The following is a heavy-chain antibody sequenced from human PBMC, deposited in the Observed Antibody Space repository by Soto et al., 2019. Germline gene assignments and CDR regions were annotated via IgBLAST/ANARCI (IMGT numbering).Heavy chain of an antibody. J-gene: IGHJ4*02. Sequence: SETLSLTCTVSGGSVSSGSYYWSWIRQPPGKGLEWIGYIYYSGSTNYNPSLKSRVTISVDTSKNQFSLKLNSVTAADTAVYYCARRGWYSRRIDYWGQGTLVNVS. D-gene: IGHD6-13*01. CDR2: IYYSGST. CDR1: GGSVSSGSYY. V-gene: IGHV4-61*01. CDR3: ARRGWYSRRIDY.